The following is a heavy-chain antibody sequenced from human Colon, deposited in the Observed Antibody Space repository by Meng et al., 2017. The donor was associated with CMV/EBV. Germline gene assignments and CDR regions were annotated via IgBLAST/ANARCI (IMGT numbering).Heavy chain of an antibody. CDR2: ISASATGS. CDR3: AKASYYYGSGSSFDY. V-gene: IGHV3-23*01. Sequence: ETLSLTCAASGFIFSDYAMAWVRQAPGEGLEWVSVISASATGSYYADSVKGRFAISRDNSKNALYLEMNSLRAEDTAVYFCAKASYYYGSGSSFDYWGQGTLVTVSS. D-gene: IGHD3-10*01. J-gene: IGHJ4*02. CDR1: GFIFSDYA.